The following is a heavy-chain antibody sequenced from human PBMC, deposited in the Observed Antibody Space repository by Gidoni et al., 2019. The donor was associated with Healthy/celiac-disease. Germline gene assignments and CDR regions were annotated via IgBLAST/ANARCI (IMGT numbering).Heavy chain of an antibody. V-gene: IGHV3-21*01. J-gene: IGHJ4*02. D-gene: IGHD1-26*01. Sequence: EVQLVESGGGLGKPGGSRRLSCAACGCTFSSYSMNWVRQAPGKGLEWLSSISSSSIYIYYADSVKGRFTISRDNAKSSLYLQMSSLGAEDTAVYYCAREGLRVGATVYWGQGTLVTVSS. CDR2: ISSSSIYI. CDR3: AREGLRVGATVY. CDR1: GCTFSSYS.